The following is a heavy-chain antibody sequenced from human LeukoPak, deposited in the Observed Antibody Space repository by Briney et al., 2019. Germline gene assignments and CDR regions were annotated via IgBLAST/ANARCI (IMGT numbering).Heavy chain of an antibody. CDR1: GFTFSSYA. D-gene: IGHD1-26*01. V-gene: IGHV3-23*01. CDR3: AKDIHSGSYYSDY. J-gene: IGHJ4*02. Sequence: GGSLRLSCAASGFTFSSYAMSWVRQAPGNGLEWVSAISGSGGSTYYADSVKGRFTISRDNSKNTLYLQMNSLRAEDTAVHYCAKDIHSGSYYSDYWGQGTLVTVSS. CDR2: ISGSGGST.